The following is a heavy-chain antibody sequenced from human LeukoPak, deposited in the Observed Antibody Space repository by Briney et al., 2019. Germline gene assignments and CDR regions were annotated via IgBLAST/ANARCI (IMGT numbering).Heavy chain of an antibody. CDR1: GGSVSSGSYY. J-gene: IGHJ6*02. Sequence: SETLSLTCTVSGGSVSSGSYYWSWIRQPPGTGLEWIGYIYYSGSTNYNPSLKSRVTISVDTSKNQFSLKLSSVTAADTAVYYCARERHLYSGSYGPPSRYYYYGMDVWGQGTTVTVSS. CDR2: IYYSGST. V-gene: IGHV4-61*01. CDR3: ARERHLYSGSYGPPSRYYYYGMDV. D-gene: IGHD1-26*01.